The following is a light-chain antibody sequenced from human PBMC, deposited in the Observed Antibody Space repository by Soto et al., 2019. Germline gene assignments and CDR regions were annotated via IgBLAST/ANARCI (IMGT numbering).Light chain of an antibody. J-gene: IGKJ1*01. V-gene: IGKV1-5*01. CDR2: DAS. CDR3: VQEYMYCP. Sequence: DDEMTLYPSALPASVGERVTITCRASQSISRCLAWHQQKPGKAPRLLIYDASNLQRGVPSRFSGSGSGTEFTLTFSSLQPDDLPANSGVQEYMYCPFAQGGKVDI. CDR1: QSISRC.